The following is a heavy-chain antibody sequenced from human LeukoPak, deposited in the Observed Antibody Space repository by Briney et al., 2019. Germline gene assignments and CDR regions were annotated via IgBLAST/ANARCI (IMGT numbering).Heavy chain of an antibody. CDR1: GYSISSGYY. D-gene: IGHD3-3*01. CDR3: ARQVFGVVIIDVGFDY. Sequence: SETLSLTCAVSGYSISSGYYWGWIRQPPGKGREWIGSIYHSGSTYYNPSLKSRVTISVDTSKNQFSLKLSSVTAADTAVYYCARQVFGVVIIDVGFDYWGQGTLVTVSS. V-gene: IGHV4-38-2*01. CDR2: IYHSGST. J-gene: IGHJ4*02.